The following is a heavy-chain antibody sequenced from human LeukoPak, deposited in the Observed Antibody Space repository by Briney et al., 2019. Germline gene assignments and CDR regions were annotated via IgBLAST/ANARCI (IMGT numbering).Heavy chain of an antibody. J-gene: IGHJ4*02. D-gene: IGHD3-16*01. CDR1: GFTFSGYG. V-gene: IGHV3-30*02. Sequence: GGSLRLSCAASGFTFSGYGMHWVRQAPGKGLEWVAFISYDGSNQYYADSVKGRSTISRDNSKNALYLQMNSLGPEDTALYYCVKDTLLTGDTWGQGTRVTVSP. CDR2: ISYDGSNQ. CDR3: VKDTLLTGDT.